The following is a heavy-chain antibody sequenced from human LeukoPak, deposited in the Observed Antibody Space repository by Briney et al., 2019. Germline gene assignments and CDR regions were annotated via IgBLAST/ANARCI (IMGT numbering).Heavy chain of an antibody. V-gene: IGHV4-59*08. D-gene: IGHD6-6*01. J-gene: IGHJ4*02. CDR2: IYYTGST. Sequence: KPSETLSLTCSVSGGSISSLYWSWIRQPPGKGLEWIGYIYYTGSTNYNPSLKSRVTMFVDMSKNQFSLRLSSVTAADTAVYYCARHRAYSSSSPFDYWGQGTLVTASS. CDR3: ARHRAYSSSSPFDY. CDR1: GGSISSLY.